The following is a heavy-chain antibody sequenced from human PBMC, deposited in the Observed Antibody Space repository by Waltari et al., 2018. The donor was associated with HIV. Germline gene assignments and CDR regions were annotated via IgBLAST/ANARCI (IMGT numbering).Heavy chain of an antibody. CDR1: GGSITTYL. J-gene: IGHJ4*02. Sequence: QLQLRESGPRLVKPLENLALNCSVSGGSITTYLWNWYRQPPGKGLEWIGYIHSPGRTNYNPSLKSRVTISVDTSKTVFSLQLKSVTAADTAIYYCARGIFGGNPGYWGRGTLITVS. CDR2: IHSPGRT. D-gene: IGHD2-15*01. V-gene: IGHV4-59*01. CDR3: ARGIFGGNPGY.